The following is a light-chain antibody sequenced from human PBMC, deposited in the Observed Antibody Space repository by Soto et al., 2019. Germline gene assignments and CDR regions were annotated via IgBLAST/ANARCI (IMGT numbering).Light chain of an antibody. J-gene: IGKJ1*01. V-gene: IGKV4-1*01. CDR3: QQYYSAPRT. CDR2: LAS. Sequence: DIVLTQSPDSLAVSLGERATINCKSSQSVLYSSNNKNCLAWYQQKPGQPPKLLIYLASTRESGVPDRFSGSGAGTEFTLTISSLQAEDVAVYFCQQYYSAPRTFGQGNKVEIK. CDR1: QSVLYSSNNKNC.